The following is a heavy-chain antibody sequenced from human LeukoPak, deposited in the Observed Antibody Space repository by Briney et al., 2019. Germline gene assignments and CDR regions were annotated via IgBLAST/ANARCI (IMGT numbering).Heavy chain of an antibody. V-gene: IGHV3-23*01. CDR3: AKLHKWELLWQFDY. CDR1: GFTFSSYA. Sequence: GGSLRLSCAASGFTFSSYAMSWVRQAPGKGLEWVSAISGSGGSTYYADSVKGRFTISRDNSKNTLCLQMNSLRAEDTAVYYCAKLHKWELLWQFDYWGQGTLVTVSS. J-gene: IGHJ4*02. CDR2: ISGSGGST. D-gene: IGHD1-26*01.